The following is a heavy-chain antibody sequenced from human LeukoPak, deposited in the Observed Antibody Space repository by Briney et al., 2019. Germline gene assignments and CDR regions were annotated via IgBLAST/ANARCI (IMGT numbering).Heavy chain of an antibody. V-gene: IGHV3-48*03. Sequence: GGSLRLSCAAFGFIFNTYEINWVCQAPGKGLDRVSYMSSSGSRIYYADSVKGRFTISRDNARNSLYLQMNSLRAEDTAIYYCARPRSDLYGMDVWGQGTTVIVSS. J-gene: IGHJ6*02. CDR2: MSSSGSRI. CDR1: GFIFNTYE. CDR3: ARPRSDLYGMDV.